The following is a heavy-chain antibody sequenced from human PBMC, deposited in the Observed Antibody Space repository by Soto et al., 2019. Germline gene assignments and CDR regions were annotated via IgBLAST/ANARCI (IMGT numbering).Heavy chain of an antibody. CDR1: GFTFSSYA. Sequence: GSLRLSCAASGFTFSSYAMSWVRQAPGKGLEWVSAISGSGGSTYYADSVKGRFTISRDNSKNTLYLQMNSLRAEDTAVYYCATPRIVVVPAAIGSMDVWGQGTRVTVS. CDR2: ISGSGGST. V-gene: IGHV3-23*01. D-gene: IGHD2-2*02. CDR3: ATPRIVVVPAAIGSMDV. J-gene: IGHJ6*01.